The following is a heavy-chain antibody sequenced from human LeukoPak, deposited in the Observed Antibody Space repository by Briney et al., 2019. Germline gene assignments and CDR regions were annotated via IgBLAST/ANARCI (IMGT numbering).Heavy chain of an antibody. V-gene: IGHV3-48*03. D-gene: IGHD3-10*02. CDR2: ISTSGSTT. CDR1: GFSFSDYE. J-gene: IGHJ4*02. Sequence: PGGSLRLSCAASGFSFSDYEINWVRQAPGKGLEWVSCISTSGSTTYYADSVKGRFTISRDSAKNSLFLQMNTLTVEDTAVYYCARGALHVFDYWGQGSPVTVSS. CDR3: ARGALHVFDY.